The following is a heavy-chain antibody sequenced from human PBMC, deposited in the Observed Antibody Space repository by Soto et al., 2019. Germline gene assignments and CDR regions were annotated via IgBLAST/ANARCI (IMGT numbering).Heavy chain of an antibody. D-gene: IGHD3-3*01. CDR2: IIPIFGTA. CDR1: GGTFSSYA. V-gene: IGHV1-69*01. Sequence: QVQLVQSGAEVKKPGSSVKVSCKASGGTFSSYAISWVRQAPGQGLEWMGGIIPIFGTANYAQKFQGRVTITADESTSTAYMELSSLRSENTAVYYCARGPITIFGVEYGAFDIWGQGTMVTVSS. J-gene: IGHJ3*02. CDR3: ARGPITIFGVEYGAFDI.